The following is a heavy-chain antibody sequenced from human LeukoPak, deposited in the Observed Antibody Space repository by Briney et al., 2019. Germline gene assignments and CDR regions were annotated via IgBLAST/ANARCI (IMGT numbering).Heavy chain of an antibody. V-gene: IGHV3-30*02. CDR1: GFTFSSYG. D-gene: IGHD2-15*01. CDR3: AKDLFDIVVVVAATLLGPRYAFDY. CDR2: IRYDGSNK. J-gene: IGHJ4*02. Sequence: GGSLRLSCAASGFTFSSYGMHWVRQAPGKGLEWVAFIRYDGSNKYYADSVKGRFTISRDNSKNTLYLQMNSLRAEDTAVYYCAKDLFDIVVVVAATLLGPRYAFDYWGQGTLVTVSS.